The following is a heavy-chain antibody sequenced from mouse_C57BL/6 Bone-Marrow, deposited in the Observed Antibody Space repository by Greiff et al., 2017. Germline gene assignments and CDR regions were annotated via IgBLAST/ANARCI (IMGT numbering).Heavy chain of an antibody. Sequence: VQLQQSGAELVKPGASVRLSCKASVSTFPGYWLPWVKQRPGRGLEWIGRIDPNSGGTKYNEKFKSKATLTVDKPSSTAYMQLRSLTSEDSAVYYCARGDDCEGGGFACWGQGALVTVSA. CDR1: VSTFPGYW. J-gene: IGHJ3*01. D-gene: IGHD2-4*01. CDR3: ARGDDCEGGGFAC. CDR2: IDPNSGGT. V-gene: IGHV1-72*01.